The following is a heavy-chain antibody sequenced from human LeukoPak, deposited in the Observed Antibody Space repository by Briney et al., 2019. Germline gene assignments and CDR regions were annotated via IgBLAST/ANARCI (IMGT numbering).Heavy chain of an antibody. Sequence: SETLSLTCSVSGGSIGSYHWNWIRQPSGKGLEWIGIVFNNGGTKHNPSLKSRVAISVDTSKDQFALKLSSVTAADTAVYYCEASYGGYVLDYRGQGALVIVSS. V-gene: IGHV4-59*01. D-gene: IGHD5-12*01. CDR2: VFNNGGT. CDR1: GGSIGSYH. J-gene: IGHJ4*02. CDR3: EASYGGYVLDY.